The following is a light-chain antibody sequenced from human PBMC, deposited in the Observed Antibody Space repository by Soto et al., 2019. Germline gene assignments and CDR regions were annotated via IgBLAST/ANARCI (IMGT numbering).Light chain of an antibody. CDR1: QRVSTN. CDR3: QEYDKWPPGFT. Sequence: EIVMTQSPATLSVSPGERATLSCRASQRVSTNLACYQQKPGQAPRLLIYGPSIRATGIPARFSGSGSGTEFTLTINSLQSEDFALYYCQEYDKWPPGFTFGPGIRVDNK. CDR2: GPS. J-gene: IGKJ3*01. V-gene: IGKV3-15*01.